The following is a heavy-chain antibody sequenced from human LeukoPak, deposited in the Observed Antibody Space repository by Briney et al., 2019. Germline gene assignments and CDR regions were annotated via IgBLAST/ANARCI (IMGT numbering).Heavy chain of an antibody. V-gene: IGHV3-74*01. CDR3: ARDLKGPVNDVFDM. Sequence: PRGFLRLSCAASRFTFKTYWVHWVRQAPGKGLVWVSHSNRVGSITRYGDSVGGRFTISRDNAKNTLYLQMNSLRAEDTAVYYCARDLKGPVNDVFDMWGQGTMVTVSS. D-gene: IGHD4-23*01. CDR2: SNRVGSIT. J-gene: IGHJ3*02. CDR1: RFTFKTYW.